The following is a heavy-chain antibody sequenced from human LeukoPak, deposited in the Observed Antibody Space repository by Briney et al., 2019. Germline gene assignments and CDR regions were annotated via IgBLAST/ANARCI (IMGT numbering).Heavy chain of an antibody. CDR3: ARLTRDSSSWYLFDY. CDR2: ISSSSSTI. V-gene: IGHV3-48*04. J-gene: IGHJ4*02. D-gene: IGHD6-13*01. Sequence: GGSLRLSCAASGFTFSSYSMNWIRQAPGKGLEWVSFISSSSSTIYYADSVKGRFTISRDNAKSSLYLQMNSLRAEDTAVYYCARLTRDSSSWYLFDYWGQGTLVTVSS. CDR1: GFTFSSYS.